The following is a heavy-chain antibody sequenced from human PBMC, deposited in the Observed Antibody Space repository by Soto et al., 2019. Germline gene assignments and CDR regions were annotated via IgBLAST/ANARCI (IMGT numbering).Heavy chain of an antibody. Sequence: EVQLLESGEALVLPGGSLRLSWAASGFTFTAYAMPWVRQAPGRGLEWVSAIAGSGGNRYYAASVKGRFTISRDNSKDALDLQMNSLRVEDTAVYYCARVASDYINSVDHWGQGILVTVSS. CDR2: IAGSGGNR. V-gene: IGHV3-23*01. CDR3: ARVASDYINSVDH. CDR1: GFTFTAYA. J-gene: IGHJ4*02. D-gene: IGHD4-4*01.